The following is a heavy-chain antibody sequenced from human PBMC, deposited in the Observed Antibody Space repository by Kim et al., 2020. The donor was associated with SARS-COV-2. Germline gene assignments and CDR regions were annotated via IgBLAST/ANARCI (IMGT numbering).Heavy chain of an antibody. CDR1: GFTFSSYG. D-gene: IGHD1-26*01. Sequence: GGSLRLSCAASGFTFSSYGMHWVRQAPGKGLEWVAVIWYDGSNKYYADSVKGRFTISRDNSKNTLYLQMNSLRAEDTAVYYCARDFVRPKKKRSGRQVGYYYGMDVGGQGTTVTVSS. J-gene: IGHJ6*02. CDR2: IWYDGSNK. V-gene: IGHV3-33*01. CDR3: ARDFVRPKKKRSGRQVGYYYGMDV.